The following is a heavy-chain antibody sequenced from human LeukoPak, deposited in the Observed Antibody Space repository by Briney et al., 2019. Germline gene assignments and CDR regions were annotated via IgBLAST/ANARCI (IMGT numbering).Heavy chain of an antibody. CDR2: ISHSGRT. J-gene: IGHJ5*02. Sequence: SGTLSLTCDVSGGSLTINSWWSWVRQPPGKGLEWIGEISHSGRTNYNPSLKSRVTMSVDKSKDQLSLALSAVTAADTAVYYCARDSTEWVAQHFDPWGQGILVTVSS. D-gene: IGHD6-19*01. CDR1: GGSLTINSW. V-gene: IGHV4-4*02. CDR3: ARDSTEWVAQHFDP.